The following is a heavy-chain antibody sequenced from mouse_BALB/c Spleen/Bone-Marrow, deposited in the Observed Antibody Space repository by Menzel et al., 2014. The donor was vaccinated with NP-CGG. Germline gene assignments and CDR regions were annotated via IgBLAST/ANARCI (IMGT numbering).Heavy chain of an antibody. V-gene: IGHV5-17*02. Sequence: EVKLVESGGGLVQPGGSRKLSCAASGFTFSSFGMHWVRQAPEKGLEWVAYISTGSSTIYYADTVKGRFTISRDNPKNTLFLQMTSLRPEDTAMYYCARSDGAMDYWGQGTSVTVSS. CDR2: ISTGSSTI. CDR1: GFTFSSFG. D-gene: IGHD2-3*01. J-gene: IGHJ4*01. CDR3: ARSDGAMDY.